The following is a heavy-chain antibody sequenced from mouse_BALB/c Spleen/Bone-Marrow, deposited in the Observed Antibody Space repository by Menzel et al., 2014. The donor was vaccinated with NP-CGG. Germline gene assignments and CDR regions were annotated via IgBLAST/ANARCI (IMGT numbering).Heavy chain of an antibody. Sequence: EVQRVESGGGLVQPGGSLKLSCAASGFTFSSYTMSWVRQTPEKRLEWVAYISNGGGSTYYPDTVKGRFTISRDNAKNTPYLQMSSLKSEDTAMYYCARGGYYFDYWGQGTTLTVSS. J-gene: IGHJ2*01. CDR1: GFTFSSYT. CDR2: ISNGGGST. CDR3: ARGGYYFDY. V-gene: IGHV5-12-2*01.